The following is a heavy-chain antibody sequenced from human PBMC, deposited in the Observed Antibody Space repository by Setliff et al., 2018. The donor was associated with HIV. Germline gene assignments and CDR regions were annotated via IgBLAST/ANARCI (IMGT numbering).Heavy chain of an antibody. CDR2: VYSRGNT. V-gene: IGHV4-61*09. D-gene: IGHD2-21*01. CDR3: ARGRLMGSSVLFFDF. CDR1: GDSFTTTSHS. J-gene: IGHJ4*02. Sequence: SLTCDVSGDSFTTTSHSWAWLRQPAGRGLEWIGHVYSRGNTDYNPSLASRVSILMSTSEIQFSLTLNSVTAADTAKYYCARGRLMGSSVLFFDFWGQGILVTVS.